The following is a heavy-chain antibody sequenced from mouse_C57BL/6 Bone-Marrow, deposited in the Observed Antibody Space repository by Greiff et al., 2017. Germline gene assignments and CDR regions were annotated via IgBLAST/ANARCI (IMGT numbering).Heavy chain of an antibody. Sequence: DVQLVESGGGLVKPGGSLKLSCAASGFTFSSYAMSWVRQTPEKRLEWVATISDGGSYTSYPDNVKGRFTISRDNAKNNLYLQMSHLKSEDTAMYYCARGDYSNSLDCWGQGTTLTVSS. D-gene: IGHD2-5*01. CDR3: ARGDYSNSLDC. J-gene: IGHJ2*01. CDR2: ISDGGSYT. V-gene: IGHV5-4*01. CDR1: GFTFSSYA.